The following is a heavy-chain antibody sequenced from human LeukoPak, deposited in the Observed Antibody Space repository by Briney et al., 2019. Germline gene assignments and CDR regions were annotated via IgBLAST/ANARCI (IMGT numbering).Heavy chain of an antibody. CDR1: RFTFSDYY. D-gene: IGHD2-2*01. CDR2: ISNSGSST. V-gene: IGHV3-11*05. Sequence: GGSLRLSCAASRFTFSDYYMVWIRQAPGKGLEWVSYISNSGSSTKYADSVKGRFTISRDNARNSLSLQMNSVRPEDTAVYYCARADRTSWFDYWGQGTLVTVSS. J-gene: IGHJ4*02. CDR3: ARADRTSWFDY.